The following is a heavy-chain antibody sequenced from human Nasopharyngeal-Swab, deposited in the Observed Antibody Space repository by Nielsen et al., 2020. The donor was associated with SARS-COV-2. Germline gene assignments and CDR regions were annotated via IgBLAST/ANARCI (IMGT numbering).Heavy chain of an antibody. CDR1: GYTFTSYG. CDR3: ARGGWGIHTSNWFVGY. D-gene: IGHD6-13*01. Sequence: ASVKVSCKASGYTFTSYGISWVRQAPGQGLEWMGWVNPNNGNTVYAQKFQGRVTMTRNTSISTAYMELSSLRSDDTAVYYCARGGWGIHTSNWFVGYWGQGSLVTVSS. CDR2: VNPNNGNT. V-gene: IGHV1-8*02. J-gene: IGHJ4*02.